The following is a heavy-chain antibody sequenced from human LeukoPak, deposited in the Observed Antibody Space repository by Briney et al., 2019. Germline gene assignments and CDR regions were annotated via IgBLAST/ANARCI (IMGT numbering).Heavy chain of an antibody. CDR3: ARGQVKYSSSWYRQNRRYYYYYGMDV. CDR1: GVSISSGGYY. D-gene: IGHD6-13*01. CDR2: IYYSGNT. Sequence: PSETLSLTCTVSGVSISSGGYYWSWIRQHPGKGLEWIGYIYYSGNTSYNPSLKSRITISVDTSKNQFSLKLSSVTAADTAVYYCARGQVKYSSSWYRQNRRYYYYYGMDVWGQGTTVTVSS. J-gene: IGHJ6*02. V-gene: IGHV4-31*03.